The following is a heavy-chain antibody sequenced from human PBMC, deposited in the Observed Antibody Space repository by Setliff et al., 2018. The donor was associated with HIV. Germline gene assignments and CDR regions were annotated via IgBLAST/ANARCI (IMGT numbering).Heavy chain of an antibody. CDR3: ARDVSWRVRTYIDY. CDR1: GFTFSSYS. Sequence: AGGSLRLSCAASGFTFSSYSMNWVRQAPGKGLEWVSSISSSSSYIYYADSVKGRFTISRDNAKNSLYLQMNSLTAEDTAVYYCARDVSWRVRTYIDYWGQGTLVTVSS. D-gene: IGHD3-3*01. CDR2: ISSSSSYI. J-gene: IGHJ4*02. V-gene: IGHV3-21*01.